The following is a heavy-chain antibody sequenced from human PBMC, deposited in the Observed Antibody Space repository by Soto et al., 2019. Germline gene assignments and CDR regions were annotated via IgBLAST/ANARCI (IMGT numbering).Heavy chain of an antibody. CDR1: GFTFSNYW. D-gene: IGHD2-15*01. J-gene: IGHJ6*03. Sequence: EVQLVESGGGLVQPGGSLRLSCAASGFTFSNYWMYWVRQAPGKGLEWVSRINSDGSVSSYADSVKGRLTISRDNVKNPLYLQMDSLRAEDTAVYYCARGDCVGGTCYSLAGSFYYYMDVWGKGTKVTVFS. CDR3: ARGDCVGGTCYSLAGSFYYYMDV. V-gene: IGHV3-74*02. CDR2: INSDGSVS.